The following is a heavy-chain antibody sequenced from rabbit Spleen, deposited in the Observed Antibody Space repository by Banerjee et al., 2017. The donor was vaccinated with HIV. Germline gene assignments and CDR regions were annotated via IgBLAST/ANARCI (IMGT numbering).Heavy chain of an antibody. CDR3: ARDTGRGAYGGGYYSNL. D-gene: IGHD6-1*01. CDR2: IDTGSSAFT. CDR1: GFSFSSSYD. J-gene: IGHJ4*01. V-gene: IGHV1S40*01. Sequence: QELVESGGGLVQPGESLTLTCTASGFSFSSSYDMYWVRQAPGKGLEWIVCIDTGSSAFTYFASWAKGRFTISGPSSTTVTLQMTSVTAADTATYFCARDTGRGAYGGGYYSNLWGQGTLVTVS.